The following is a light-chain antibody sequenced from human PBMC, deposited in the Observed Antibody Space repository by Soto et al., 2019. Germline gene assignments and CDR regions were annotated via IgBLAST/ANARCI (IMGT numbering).Light chain of an antibody. CDR1: QSVSSN. CDR3: QHYNNWPFT. Sequence: ETVMTQSPATLSVSPGERATLSCRASQSVSSNLAWYQQKPGQAPTLLIYGASVRATGIPARFSGSGSGTEFTLTISSLQSEDFAVYYCQHYNNWPFTFGQGTKLEIK. J-gene: IGKJ2*01. V-gene: IGKV3-15*01. CDR2: GAS.